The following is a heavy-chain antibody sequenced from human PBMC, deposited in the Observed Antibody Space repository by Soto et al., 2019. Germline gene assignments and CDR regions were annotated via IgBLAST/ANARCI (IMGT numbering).Heavy chain of an antibody. CDR1: GGTFSSYA. D-gene: IGHD2-15*01. V-gene: IGHV1-69*13. CDR3: ARGRGRFLRWFPWWFDP. CDR2: IIPILGTA. Sequence: SVKVSCKASGGTFSSYAISWVRQAPGQGLEWMGGIIPILGTANYAQKFQGRVTITADESTSTAYMELSSLRSEDTAVYYCARGRGRFLRWFPWWFDPWGQGTLVTVSS. J-gene: IGHJ5*02.